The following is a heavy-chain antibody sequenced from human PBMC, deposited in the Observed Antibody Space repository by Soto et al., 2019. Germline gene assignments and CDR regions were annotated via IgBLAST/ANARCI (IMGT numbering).Heavy chain of an antibody. CDR3: ARVGTAAAGS. Sequence: GGSMRLACAPSGLTFSSYWMHWVRHAPGKGLVWVSRINSDGSSTSYADSVKGRSTISRDNAKNTLYLQMSSLRAEDTAGYYCARVGTAAAGSWGQGTLVTVSS. D-gene: IGHD6-13*01. V-gene: IGHV3-74*01. J-gene: IGHJ4*02. CDR2: INSDGSST. CDR1: GLTFSSYW.